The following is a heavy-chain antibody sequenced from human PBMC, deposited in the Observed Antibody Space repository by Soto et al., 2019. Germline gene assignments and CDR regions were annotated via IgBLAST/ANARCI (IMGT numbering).Heavy chain of an antibody. Sequence: QVQLVESGGGVVQPGRSLRLSCAASGFTFSSYAMHWVRQAPGKGLEWVAVISYDGSNKYYADSVKGRFPISRDNSKNTLYLQMNSLRAEDTAVYYCAREPPGGGRAAAGTGYWGQGTLVTVSS. J-gene: IGHJ4*02. CDR3: AREPPGGGRAAAGTGY. V-gene: IGHV3-30-3*01. CDR1: GFTFSSYA. CDR2: ISYDGSNK. D-gene: IGHD6-13*01.